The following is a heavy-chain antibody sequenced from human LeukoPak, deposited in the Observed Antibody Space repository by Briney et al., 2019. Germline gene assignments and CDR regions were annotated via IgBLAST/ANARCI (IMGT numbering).Heavy chain of an antibody. CDR1: GFTFSSYW. CDR3: ARAFGVVKGHY. CDR2: INSDGSST. J-gene: IGHJ4*02. D-gene: IGHD3-3*01. Sequence: GGPLRLSCAASGFTFSSYWMHWVRQAPGKGLVWVSRINSDGSSTSYADSVKGRFTISRDNAKNTLYLQMNSLRAEDTAVYYCARAFGVVKGHYWGQGTLVTVSS. V-gene: IGHV3-74*01.